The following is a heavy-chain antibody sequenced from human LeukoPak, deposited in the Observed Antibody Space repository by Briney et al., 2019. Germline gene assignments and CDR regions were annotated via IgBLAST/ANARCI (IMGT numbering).Heavy chain of an antibody. CDR3: ATAFYDFWSGQSQARFDP. Sequence: SETLSLTCAVSGYSISSGYYWGWIRQPPGKGLEWIGSIYHSGSTYYNPSRKSRVTISVDTSKNQFSLKLSSVTAADTAVYYCATAFYDFWSGQSQARFDPWGQGTLVTVSS. V-gene: IGHV4-38-2*01. CDR1: GYSISSGYY. CDR2: IYHSGST. D-gene: IGHD3-3*01. J-gene: IGHJ5*02.